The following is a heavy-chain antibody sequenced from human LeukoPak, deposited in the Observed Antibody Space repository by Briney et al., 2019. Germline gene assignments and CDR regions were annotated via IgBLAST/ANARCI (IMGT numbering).Heavy chain of an antibody. CDR2: IYTSGST. CDR1: GGSISSYY. V-gene: IGHV4-4*07. Sequence: PSETLSLTCTVSGGSISSYYWSWIRQPAGKGLEWIGRIYTSGSTNYNPSLKSRVTMSVDTSKNRFSLKLSSVTAADTAVYYCARGVSNWNDKYYFDYWGQGTLVTVSS. J-gene: IGHJ4*02. D-gene: IGHD1-20*01. CDR3: ARGVSNWNDKYYFDY.